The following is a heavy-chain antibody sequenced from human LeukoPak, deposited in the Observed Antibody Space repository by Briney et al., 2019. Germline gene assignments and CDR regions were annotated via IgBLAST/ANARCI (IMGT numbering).Heavy chain of an antibody. D-gene: IGHD5-18*01. CDR2: IYYSGST. CDR1: GGSISSHY. Sequence: SETLSLTCTVSGGSISSHYWSWNRQPPGKGLEWIGYIYYSGSTNYNPSLKSRVTISVDTSKNQFSLKLSSVTAADTAVYYCARDFGYSYGIDYWGQGTLVTVSS. CDR3: ARDFGYSYGIDY. V-gene: IGHV4-59*11. J-gene: IGHJ4*02.